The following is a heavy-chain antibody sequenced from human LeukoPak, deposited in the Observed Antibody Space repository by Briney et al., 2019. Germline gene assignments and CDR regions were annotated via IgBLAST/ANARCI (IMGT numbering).Heavy chain of an antibody. CDR2: IYSGGDT. CDR1: GFTVSSNY. Sequence: GGSLRLSCAASGFTVSSNYMNWVRQAPGKGLEWVSVIYSGGDTFYADSVKGRFTISRDNSKNTLYLQMNSLRAEDMAVYYCAKAISGFDFDYWGQGTLVTVSS. D-gene: IGHD3-16*01. J-gene: IGHJ4*02. CDR3: AKAISGFDFDY. V-gene: IGHV3-66*01.